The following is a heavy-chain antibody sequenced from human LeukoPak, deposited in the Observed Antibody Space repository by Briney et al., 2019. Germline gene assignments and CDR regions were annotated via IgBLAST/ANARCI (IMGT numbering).Heavy chain of an antibody. CDR2: IYTSGST. D-gene: IGHD3-22*01. Sequence: SETLSLTCTVSGGSISSYYWSWIRQPAGKGLEWIGRIYTSGSTNYNPSLKSRVTMSVDTSKNQFSLKLSSVTAADTAVYYCARDAAPYYDSSGYWFDPWGQGTLVTVSS. J-gene: IGHJ5*02. V-gene: IGHV4-4*07. CDR1: GGSISSYY. CDR3: ARDAAPYYDSSGYWFDP.